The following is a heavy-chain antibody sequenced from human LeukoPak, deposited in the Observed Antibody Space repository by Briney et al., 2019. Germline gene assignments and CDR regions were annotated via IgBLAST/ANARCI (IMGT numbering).Heavy chain of an antibody. V-gene: IGHV4-31*03. CDR1: GGFISSGGYY. CDR3: ARVSRRRDGYKGTGAFDI. CDR2: IYYSGST. J-gene: IGHJ3*02. D-gene: IGHD5-24*01. Sequence: PSQTLTLTCTVSGGFISSGGYYWSWIRQHPGKGLEWIVYIYYSGSTYYNPSLKSRVTISVDTSKNQFSLKLSSVTAADTAVYYCARVSRRRDGYKGTGAFDIWGQGTMVTVSS.